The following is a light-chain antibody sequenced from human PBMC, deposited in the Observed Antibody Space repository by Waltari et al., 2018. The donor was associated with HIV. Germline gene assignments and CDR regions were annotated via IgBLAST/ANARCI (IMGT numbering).Light chain of an antibody. CDR3: CSYAGSSTYVV. CDR2: AVS. V-gene: IGLV2-23*02. CDR1: SSDVGSYNP. Sequence: SALTQPASVSGSPGQSITISCTGTSSDVGSYNPLSRYQQHPGKAPKLMIYAVSKRPSGVSNRFSGSKSGNTASLTISGLQAEDEADYYCCSYAGSSTYVVFGGGTKLTVL. J-gene: IGLJ2*01.